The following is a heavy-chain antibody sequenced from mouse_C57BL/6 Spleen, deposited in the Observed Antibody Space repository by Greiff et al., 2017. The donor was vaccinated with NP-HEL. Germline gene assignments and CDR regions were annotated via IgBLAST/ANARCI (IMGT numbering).Heavy chain of an antibody. Sequence: VQLQQSGAELAKPGASVKLSCKASGYTFTSYWMHWVKQRPGQGLEWIGYINPSSGYTKYNQKFKDKATLTADKSSSTAYMQLSSLTSKDSAVYYCARSIYYDYDGGAMDYWGQGTSVTVSS. V-gene: IGHV1-7*01. CDR1: GYTFTSYW. CDR2: INPSSGYT. D-gene: IGHD2-4*01. J-gene: IGHJ4*01. CDR3: ARSIYYDYDGGAMDY.